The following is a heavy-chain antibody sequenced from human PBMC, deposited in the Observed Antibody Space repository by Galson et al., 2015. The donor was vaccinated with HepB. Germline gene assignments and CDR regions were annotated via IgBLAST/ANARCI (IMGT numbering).Heavy chain of an antibody. D-gene: IGHD1-26*01. J-gene: IGHJ5*02. Sequence: SVKVSCKASGGTFSSYAISWVRQAPGQGLEWMGRIIPILGIANYAQKFQGRVTITADKSTSTAYMELSSLRSEDTAVYYCARGGGELRFDPWGQGTLVTVSS. CDR2: IIPILGIA. V-gene: IGHV1-69*04. CDR3: ARGGGELRFDP. CDR1: GGTFSSYA.